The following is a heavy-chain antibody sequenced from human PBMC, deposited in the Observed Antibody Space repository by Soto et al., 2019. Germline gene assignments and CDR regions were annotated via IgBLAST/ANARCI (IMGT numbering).Heavy chain of an antibody. CDR3: ARGPKGGYTSSWRAHPDWSFDL. J-gene: IGHJ2*01. Sequence: QVQLMQSGAEVKKPGSSVKVSCKASGGTLSIYGVSWVRQAPGRGPEWMGGIITIFGRVYYAQKFQGRVTITADPPTTTVYMELTSLTSDDTALYYCARGPKGGYTSSWRAHPDWSFDLWGRGTLVTVSS. V-gene: IGHV1-69*12. CDR1: GGTLSIYG. CDR2: IITIFGRV. D-gene: IGHD6-13*01.